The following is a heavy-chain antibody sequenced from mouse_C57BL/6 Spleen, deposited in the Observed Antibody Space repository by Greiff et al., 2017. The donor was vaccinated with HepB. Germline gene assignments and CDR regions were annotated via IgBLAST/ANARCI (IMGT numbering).Heavy chain of an antibody. CDR1: GYTFTDYY. D-gene: IGHD2-2*01. V-gene: IGHV1-26*01. CDR2: INPNNGGT. CDR3: ARSGGYDPAWFAY. Sequence: EVQLQQSGPELVKPGASVKISCKASGYTFTDYYMNWVKQSHGKSLEWIGDINPNNGGTSYNQKFKGKATLTVDKSSSTAYMELRSLTSEDSAVYYWARSGGYDPAWFAYWGQGTLVTVSA. J-gene: IGHJ3*01.